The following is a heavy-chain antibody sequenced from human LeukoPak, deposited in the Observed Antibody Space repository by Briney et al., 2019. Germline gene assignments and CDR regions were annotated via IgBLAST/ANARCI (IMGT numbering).Heavy chain of an antibody. CDR2: INPNSGGT. CDR3: ARGPQYYYDSSGPGDY. Sequence: ASVKVSCKASGYTFTGYYMHWVRQAPGHGIEWMGWINPNSGGTNYAQKFQGRVTMTRDTSISTAYMELSRLRSDDTAVYYCARGPQYYYDSSGPGDYWGQGTLVTVSS. V-gene: IGHV1-2*02. J-gene: IGHJ4*02. D-gene: IGHD3-22*01. CDR1: GYTFTGYY.